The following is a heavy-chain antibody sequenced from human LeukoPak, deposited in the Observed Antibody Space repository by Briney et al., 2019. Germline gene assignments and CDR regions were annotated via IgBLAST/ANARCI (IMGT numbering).Heavy chain of an antibody. V-gene: IGHV1-69*04. D-gene: IGHD2-2*02. Sequence: SVKVSCKASGGTFSSYAISWVRQAPGQGLERMGRIIPIFGIANYAQKFQGRVTITADKSTSTAYMELSSLRSEDTAVYYCAISRRSGYCSSTSCYTDYYYYGMDVWGQGTTVTVSS. CDR3: AISRRSGYCSSTSCYTDYYYYGMDV. J-gene: IGHJ6*02. CDR2: IIPIFGIA. CDR1: GGTFSSYA.